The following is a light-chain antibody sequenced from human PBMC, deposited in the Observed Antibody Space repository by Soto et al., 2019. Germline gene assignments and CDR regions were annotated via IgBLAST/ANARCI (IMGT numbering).Light chain of an antibody. Sequence: QSALTQPASVSGSPGQSITISCTRTSSDVGSYNLVSWYQQHPGKAPKLMIYEGSERPSGVSYRFSGSKSGSTASLTISGLQAEDEADYYCCSYAGSSTLLFGGGTKVTVL. CDR3: CSYAGSSTLL. CDR1: SSDVGSYNL. J-gene: IGLJ2*01. V-gene: IGLV2-23*01. CDR2: EGS.